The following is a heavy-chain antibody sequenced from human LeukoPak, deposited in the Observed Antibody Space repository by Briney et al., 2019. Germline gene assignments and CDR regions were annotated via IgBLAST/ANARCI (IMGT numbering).Heavy chain of an antibody. CDR2: IYSGGST. D-gene: IGHD6-19*01. J-gene: IGHJ4*02. V-gene: IGHV3-53*01. CDR3: ARVFSSGGGANFDY. CDR1: GFTVSSNY. Sequence: GGSLRLSCAASGFTVSSNYMSWVRQAPGKGLEWVSVIYSGGSTYYADSVKGRFTISRDNSKNTLYLQMNSLRAEDTAVYYCARVFSSGGGANFDYWGQGTLVTVSS.